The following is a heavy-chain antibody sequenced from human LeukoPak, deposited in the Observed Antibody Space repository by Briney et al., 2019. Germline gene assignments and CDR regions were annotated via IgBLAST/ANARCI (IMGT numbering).Heavy chain of an antibody. CDR3: ARDSDGDNDY. CDR2: IFYDGSNK. V-gene: IGHV3-30*04. Sequence: GRSLRLSCTASGFIFSNYAMHWVRQAPGKGLEWVAVIFYDGSNKYYADSVKGRFTISRDNSKNTLYLQMNSLRAEDTAVYYCARDSDGDNDYWGQGTLVTVSS. CDR1: GFIFSNYA. D-gene: IGHD4-23*01. J-gene: IGHJ4*02.